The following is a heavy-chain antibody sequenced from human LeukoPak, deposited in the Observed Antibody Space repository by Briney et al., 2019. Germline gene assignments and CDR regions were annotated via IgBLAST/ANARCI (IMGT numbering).Heavy chain of an antibody. V-gene: IGHV3-9*01. CDR1: GFSFEDYA. J-gene: IGHJ4*02. Sequence: GGSLRLSCAASGFSFEDYAMHWVRQAPGKGLEWVAGISWKSDPIYGASVKGRFTISRDNAKNSLYLQMSSLRVEDTAFYYCVKDMSVAALAWELGYWGQGALVTVSS. CDR2: ISWKSDPI. D-gene: IGHD6-19*01. CDR3: VKDMSVAALAWELGY.